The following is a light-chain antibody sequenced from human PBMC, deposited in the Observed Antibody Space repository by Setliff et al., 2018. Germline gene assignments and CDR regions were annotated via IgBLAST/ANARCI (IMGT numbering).Light chain of an antibody. CDR1: SSDVGGYNY. CDR2: DVS. CDR3: CSYAGSYTSLYV. V-gene: IGLV2-11*01. Sequence: QSVLTQPRSVSGSPEQSVTISCTGTSSDVGGYNYVSWYQQHPGKAPKFMIYDVSKRPSGVPDRFSGSKSGNTASLTISGLQAEDEADYYCCSYAGSYTSLYVFGTGTKSPS. J-gene: IGLJ1*01.